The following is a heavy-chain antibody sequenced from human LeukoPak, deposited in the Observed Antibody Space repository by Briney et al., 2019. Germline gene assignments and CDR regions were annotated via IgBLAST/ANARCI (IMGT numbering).Heavy chain of an antibody. J-gene: IGHJ6*03. Sequence: SETLSLTCAVYGGSFSGYYWSWIRQPPGKGLEWIGEINHSGSTNYNPSLKSRVTISVDTSKNQFSLKLSSVTAADTAVYYCARRGPAYDYVRGSYRSFYYYMDVWGKGTTVTISS. CDR3: ARRGPAYDYVRGSYRSFYYYMDV. D-gene: IGHD3-16*02. CDR2: INHSGST. CDR1: GGSFSGYY. V-gene: IGHV4-34*01.